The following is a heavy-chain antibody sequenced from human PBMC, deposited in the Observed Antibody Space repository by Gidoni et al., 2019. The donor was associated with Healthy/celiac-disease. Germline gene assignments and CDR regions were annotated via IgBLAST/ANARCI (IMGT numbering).Heavy chain of an antibody. CDR3: ARVGNYDFWSGLYEGFDY. D-gene: IGHD3-3*01. J-gene: IGHJ4*02. CDR1: AYTFTSYA. Sequence: QVQLVQSGAEVKKPGASVKVSCKASAYTFTSYAMHWVRQAPGQRLEWMGWINAGNGNTKYSQKFQGRVTMTRDTSASTAYMELSSLRSEDTAVYYCARVGNYDFWSGLYEGFDYWGQGTLVTVSS. V-gene: IGHV1-3*01. CDR2: INAGNGNT.